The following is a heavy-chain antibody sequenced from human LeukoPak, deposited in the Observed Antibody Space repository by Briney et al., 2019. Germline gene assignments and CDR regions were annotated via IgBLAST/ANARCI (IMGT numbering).Heavy chain of an antibody. CDR2: ISSSSSTI. CDR3: AKSPGTAAGYWFDS. CDR1: GFTFSSYS. J-gene: IGHJ5*01. Sequence: QAGGSLRLSCAASGFTFSSYSMNWVRQATGKGLEWVSYISSSSSTIYYADSVKGRFTISRDNAKNSLYLQMYSLRAEDTALYYCAKSPGTAAGYWFDSWGQGDLVTVSS. V-gene: IGHV3-48*01. D-gene: IGHD6-13*01.